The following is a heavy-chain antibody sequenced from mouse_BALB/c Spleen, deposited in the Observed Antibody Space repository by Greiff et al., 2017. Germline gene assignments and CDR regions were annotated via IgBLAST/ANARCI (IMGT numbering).Heavy chain of an antibody. D-gene: IGHD2-1*01. CDR2: IDPANGNT. V-gene: IGHV14-3*02. J-gene: IGHJ3*01. CDR3: ASPFYYGNSFFAY. Sequence: VQLQQSGAELVKPGASVKLSCTASGFNIKDTYMHWVKQRPEQGLEWIGRIDPANGNTKYDPKFQGKATITADTSSNTAYLQLSSLTSEDTAVYYCASPFYYGNSFFAYWGQGTLVTVSA. CDR1: GFNIKDTY.